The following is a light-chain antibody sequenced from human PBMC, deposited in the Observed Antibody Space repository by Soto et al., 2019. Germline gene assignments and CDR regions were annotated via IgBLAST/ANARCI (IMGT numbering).Light chain of an antibody. V-gene: IGLV1-51*01. CDR1: TSNIANNY. CDR3: ATWDSSLAAYV. Sequence: QSVLTQPPSVSAAPGQKVTISCSGGTSNIANNYVSWYQHLPGAAPKLLIYDNSRRPSGIPDRFSGSRSGASATLGISGLQTGDEADYYCATWDSSLAAYVFGAGTKVTVL. CDR2: DNS. J-gene: IGLJ1*01.